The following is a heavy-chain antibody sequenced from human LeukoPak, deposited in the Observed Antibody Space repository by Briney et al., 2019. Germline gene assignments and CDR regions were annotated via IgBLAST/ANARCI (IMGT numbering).Heavy chain of an antibody. D-gene: IGHD3-10*01. CDR3: VSAKFLVRGVSWFDP. Sequence: PSETLSLTCTVSGDSISSGSYYWSWIRQPAGKGLEWCGRINTRGRTNYNPSLKSRVTISVDTSKNQFSLKLTSVTAADTAVYYCVSAKFLVRGVSWFDPWGQGTLVTVSS. V-gene: IGHV4-61*02. J-gene: IGHJ5*02. CDR2: INTRGRT. CDR1: GDSISSGSYY.